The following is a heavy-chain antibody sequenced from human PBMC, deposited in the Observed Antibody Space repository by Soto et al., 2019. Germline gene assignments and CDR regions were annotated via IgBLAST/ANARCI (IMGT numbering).Heavy chain of an antibody. D-gene: IGHD5-12*01. CDR3: ARAARWLQSRYFDL. Sequence: GGSLRLSCAASGFTFSNYDMHWVRQATGKGLEWVSAIDIAGDTYYSDSVKGRFTISREKAENSLYLQMNSLRADDTAVYYCARAARWLQSRYFDLWGRGTLVTVSS. J-gene: IGHJ2*01. V-gene: IGHV3-13*01. CDR2: IDIAGDT. CDR1: GFTFSNYD.